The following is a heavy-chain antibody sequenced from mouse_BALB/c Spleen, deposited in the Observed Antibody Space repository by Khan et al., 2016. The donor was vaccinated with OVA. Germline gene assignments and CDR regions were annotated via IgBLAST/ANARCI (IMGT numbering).Heavy chain of an antibody. CDR2: INTHSGVP. CDR3: ARGGAAFYRNDGGAMDY. Sequence: QVQLQQSGPELKKSGETVRISCKASGYTFTTAGMQWVQKMPGKGLKWIGWINTHSGVPKYAEDFKGRFAFSLETSASTIYLQITNLKNEDTATYSCARGGAAFYRNDGGAMDYWGQGTSVTVSS. J-gene: IGHJ4*01. CDR1: GYTFTTAG. V-gene: IGHV9-4*02. D-gene: IGHD2-14*01.